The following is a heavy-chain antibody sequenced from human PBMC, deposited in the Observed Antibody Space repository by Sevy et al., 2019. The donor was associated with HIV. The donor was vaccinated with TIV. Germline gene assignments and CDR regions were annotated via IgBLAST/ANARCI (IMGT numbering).Heavy chain of an antibody. D-gene: IGHD3-22*01. V-gene: IGHV1-69*13. CDR2: IIPIFGTA. CDR1: GGTFSSYA. Sequence: ASVKVSCKASGGTFSSYAISWVRQAPGQGLEWMGGIIPIFGTANYAQKFQGRVTITADESTSTAYMGLSSLRSEDTAVYYCAGTGLRDSSGYFDYWGQGTLVTVSS. CDR3: AGTGLRDSSGYFDY. J-gene: IGHJ4*02.